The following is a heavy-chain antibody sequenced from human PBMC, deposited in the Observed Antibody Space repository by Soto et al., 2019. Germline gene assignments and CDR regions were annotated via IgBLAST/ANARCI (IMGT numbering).Heavy chain of an antibody. V-gene: IGHV4-31*03. CDR2: IYYSGST. J-gene: IGHJ3*02. CDR1: GGSISSGGYY. CDR3: ASRCSGGSCYLDDAFDI. Sequence: SQTLSLTCTVSGGSISSGGYYWSWIRQHPGKGLEWIGYIYYSGSTYYNPSLKSRVTISVDTSKNQFSLKLSSVTAADTAVYYCASRCSGGSCYLDDAFDIWGQGTMVTVSS. D-gene: IGHD2-15*01.